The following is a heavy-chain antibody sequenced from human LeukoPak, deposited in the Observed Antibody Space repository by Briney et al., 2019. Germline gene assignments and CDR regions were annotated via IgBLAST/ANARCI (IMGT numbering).Heavy chain of an antibody. CDR2: IRSKANSYAT. V-gene: IGHV3-73*01. J-gene: IGHJ5*02. Sequence: GGSLRLSCAASGFTFSGSAMHWVRQASGKGLEWVGRIRSKANSYATAYAASVKGRFTISRDNSKNTLYLQMNSLRAEDTAVYYCARDPVYCSSTSCYPSGWFDPWGQGTLVTVSS. CDR3: ARDPVYCSSTSCYPSGWFDP. D-gene: IGHD2-2*01. CDR1: GFTFSGSA.